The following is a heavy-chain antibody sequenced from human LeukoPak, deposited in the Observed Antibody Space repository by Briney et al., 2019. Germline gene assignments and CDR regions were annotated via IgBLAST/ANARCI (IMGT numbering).Heavy chain of an antibody. CDR1: GGSFSGYY. CDR2: INHSGST. Sequence: SETPSLTCAVYGGSFSGYYWSWIRQPPGKGLEWIGEINHSGSTNYNPSLKSRVTISVDTSKNQFSLKLSSVTAADTAVYYCARLGGTYLSYWFFDLWGRGTLVTVPS. V-gene: IGHV4-34*01. CDR3: ARLGGTYLSYWFFDL. D-gene: IGHD1-26*01. J-gene: IGHJ2*01.